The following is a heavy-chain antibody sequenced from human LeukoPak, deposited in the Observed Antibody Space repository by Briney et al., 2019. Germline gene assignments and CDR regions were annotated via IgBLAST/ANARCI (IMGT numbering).Heavy chain of an antibody. D-gene: IGHD5-18*01. Sequence: ASVKVSCKASGGTFSSYAISWVRQAPGQGLEWMGWINTNTGNPTYAQDFTGRFVFSLDTSVSTAYLQISSLKAEDTAVYYCARDPEDTVSDYWGQGTLVTVSS. CDR2: INTNTGNP. CDR3: ARDPEDTVSDY. V-gene: IGHV7-4-1*02. CDR1: GGTFSSYA. J-gene: IGHJ4*02.